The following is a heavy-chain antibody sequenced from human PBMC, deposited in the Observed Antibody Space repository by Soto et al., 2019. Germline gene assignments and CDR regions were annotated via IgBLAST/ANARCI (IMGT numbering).Heavy chain of an antibody. J-gene: IGHJ5*02. CDR3: ARVHYDYVWCKENWFDP. Sequence: QLQLQESGSGLVKPSQTLSLTCAVSGGSISSGGYSWSWIRQPPGKGLEWIGYIYHSGSTYYNPSIKSRVTISVDRSKNQFSLKLSSVTAADTAVYYCARVHYDYVWCKENWFDPWGQGPLVTVSS. CDR1: GGSISSGGYS. V-gene: IGHV4-30-2*01. D-gene: IGHD3-16*01. CDR2: IYHSGST.